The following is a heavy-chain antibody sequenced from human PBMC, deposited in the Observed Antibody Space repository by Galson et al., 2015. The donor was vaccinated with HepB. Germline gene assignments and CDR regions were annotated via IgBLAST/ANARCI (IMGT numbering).Heavy chain of an antibody. CDR3: ASGQAAGILDY. CDR2: IYSGGST. J-gene: IGHJ4*02. CDR1: GFTVSSNH. Sequence: SLRLSCAASGFTVSSNHMSWVRQAPGKGPEWVSVIYSGGSTYYADSVKGRFTISRDNSKNTLYLQMNSLRAEDTAVYYCASGQAAGILDYWGQGTLVTVSS. D-gene: IGHD6-13*01. V-gene: IGHV3-53*01.